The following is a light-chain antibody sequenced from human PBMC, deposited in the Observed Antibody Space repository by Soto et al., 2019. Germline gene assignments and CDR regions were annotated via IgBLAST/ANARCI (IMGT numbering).Light chain of an antibody. J-gene: IGKJ4*01. Sequence: EIVMTQSPATLSVSPGERATLSCRASQSVNNNLAWYQQKPGQAPRLLIYGASARATGIPARFSGSGSGTEFTPTISSLQSEDFAVYYCQQYNNWPLTFGGGTKVEIK. CDR1: QSVNNN. V-gene: IGKV3-15*01. CDR2: GAS. CDR3: QQYNNWPLT.